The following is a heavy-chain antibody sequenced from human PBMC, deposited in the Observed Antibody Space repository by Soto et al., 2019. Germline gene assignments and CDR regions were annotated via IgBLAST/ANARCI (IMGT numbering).Heavy chain of an antibody. V-gene: IGHV4-59*01. CDR2: ISYSGST. CDR3: ARSRYSSGWYSS. J-gene: IGHJ5*02. Sequence: PSETLSLTCTVSGGSINNFYWSWIRQPPGKGLECIGYISYSGSTNYNPSLKSRVIISVDTYRNQFSLELTSVTASDTALYYCARSRYSSGWYSSWGQGTLVTVSS. CDR1: GGSINNFY. D-gene: IGHD6-19*01.